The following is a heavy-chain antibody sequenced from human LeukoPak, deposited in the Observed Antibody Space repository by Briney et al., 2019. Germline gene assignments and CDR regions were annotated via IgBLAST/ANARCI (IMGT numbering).Heavy chain of an antibody. Sequence: GGSLRLSCAASGFTVSNNYMSWVRQAPGKGLEWVSVIYSGGSSYYADSVKGRFTISRDNSKNTVYLQMNSLRVEDTATYYCASRPTSAAVAPSDYWGQGTLVTVSS. D-gene: IGHD6-19*01. J-gene: IGHJ4*02. CDR2: IYSGGSS. V-gene: IGHV3-66*01. CDR1: GFTVSNNY. CDR3: ASRPTSAAVAPSDY.